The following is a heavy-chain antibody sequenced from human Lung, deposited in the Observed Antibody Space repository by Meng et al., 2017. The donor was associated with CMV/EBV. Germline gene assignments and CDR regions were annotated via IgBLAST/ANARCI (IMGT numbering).Heavy chain of an antibody. CDR2: ISGSNGNI. Sequence: SCAASGFPFRTNSMNWVRQAPGKGLEWVSYISGSNGNIYYVDSVKGRFTISRDNTKKSLFLQMNSLRVEDTAVYYCARGPTDYYALDVWGQGTTVTVSS. D-gene: IGHD4-11*01. CDR3: ARGPTDYYALDV. V-gene: IGHV3-48*04. J-gene: IGHJ6*02. CDR1: GFPFRTNS.